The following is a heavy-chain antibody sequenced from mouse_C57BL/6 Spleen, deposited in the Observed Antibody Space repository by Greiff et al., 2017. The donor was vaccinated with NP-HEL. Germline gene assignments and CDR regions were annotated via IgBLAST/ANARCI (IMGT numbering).Heavy chain of an antibody. D-gene: IGHD1-1*01. Sequence: DVQLQESGPGLVEPSQSLSLTCSVTGYSITSGYYWNWIRQFPGNKLEWMGYISYDGSNNYNPSLKNRISITRDTSKNQFFLKLNSVTTEDTATYYCASLYGSSSYYFDYWGQGTTLTVSS. CDR3: ASLYGSSSYYFDY. J-gene: IGHJ2*01. V-gene: IGHV3-6*01. CDR2: ISYDGSN. CDR1: GYSITSGYY.